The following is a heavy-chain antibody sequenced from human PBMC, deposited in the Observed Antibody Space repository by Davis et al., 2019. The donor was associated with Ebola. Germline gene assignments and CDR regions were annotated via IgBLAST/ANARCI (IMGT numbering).Heavy chain of an antibody. V-gene: IGHV4-39*07. CDR2: IYYIGNA. CDR3: ARDRCLRTNCQPFFDY. D-gene: IGHD1-1*01. CDR1: GGSISSSPYY. Sequence: PSETLSLTCTVSGGSISSSPYYWGWIRQPPGKGLEWIGGIYYIGNAYYNPSLKSRVTISVDTSKNQFSLRLSSVTAADTAVYYCARDRCLRTNCQPFFDYWGQGTLVTVSS. J-gene: IGHJ4*02.